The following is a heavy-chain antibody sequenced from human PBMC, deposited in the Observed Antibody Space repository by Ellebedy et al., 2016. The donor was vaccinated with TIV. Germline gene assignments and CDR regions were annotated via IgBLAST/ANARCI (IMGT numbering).Heavy chain of an antibody. D-gene: IGHD1-1*01. CDR1: EFTVGSNY. V-gene: IGHV3-66*01. J-gene: IGHJ3*02. CDR2: ISTGLST. Sequence: GESLKISCAASEFTVGSNYMSWVRQAPGRGLEWVSVISTGLSTHYADSVKGRFTVSRDDSKNTLHLQMHSLRAEDTAVYYCATESFNDVGLKIWGVFNMWGQGTMVTVSS. CDR3: ATESFNDVGLKIWGVFNM.